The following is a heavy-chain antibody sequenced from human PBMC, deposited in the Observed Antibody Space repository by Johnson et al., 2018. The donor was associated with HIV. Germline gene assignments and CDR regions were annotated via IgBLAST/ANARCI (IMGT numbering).Heavy chain of an antibody. V-gene: IGHV3-30*04. J-gene: IGHJ3*01. CDR1: GFTFSSYA. Sequence: QVQLVESGGGLVQPGGSLRLSCAASGFTFSSYAMHWVRQAPGKGLEWVAVISYDGSNKYYADSVKGRFTISRDNSKNTLYLQMNSLRAEDAAVYYFARFHDSLSGDYHDAFDLWGQGTMVTVSS. CDR2: ISYDGSNK. D-gene: IGHD3-9*01. CDR3: ARFHDSLSGDYHDAFDL.